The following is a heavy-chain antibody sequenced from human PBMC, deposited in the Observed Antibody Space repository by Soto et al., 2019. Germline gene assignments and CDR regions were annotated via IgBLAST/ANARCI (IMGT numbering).Heavy chain of an antibody. V-gene: IGHV4-59*01. CDR2: IYYSGST. CDR1: GGSISSYY. D-gene: IGHD6-13*01. J-gene: IGHJ6*03. Sequence: SETLSLTCSVSGGSISSYYWSWIRQPPGKGLEWIGYIYYSGSTNYNPSLKSRVTISVDTSKNQFSLKLSSVTAADTAVYYCARMYSSSGDDYYYMDVWGKGTTVTVSS. CDR3: ARMYSSSGDDYYYMDV.